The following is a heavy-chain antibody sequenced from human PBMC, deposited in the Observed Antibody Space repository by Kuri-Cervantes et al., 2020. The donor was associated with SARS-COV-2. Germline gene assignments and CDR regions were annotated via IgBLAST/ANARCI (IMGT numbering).Heavy chain of an antibody. CDR3: ASGYSSGSHYYYYYMDV. Sequence: SVKVSCKASGGTFSSYAISWVRQATGQGLEWMGGIIPIFGTANYAQKFQGRVTITTDESTSTAYMELSSLRSEDTAVYYCASGYSSGSHYYYYYMDVWGKGTTVTVSS. V-gene: IGHV1-69*05. D-gene: IGHD6-19*01. CDR1: GGTFSSYA. J-gene: IGHJ6*03. CDR2: IIPIFGTA.